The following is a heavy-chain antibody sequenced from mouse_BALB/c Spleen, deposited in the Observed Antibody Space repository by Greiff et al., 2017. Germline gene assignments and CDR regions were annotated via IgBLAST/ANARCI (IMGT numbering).Heavy chain of an antibody. CDR2: IYPGGGYT. Sequence: QVHVKQSGAELVRPGTSVKISCKASGYTFTNYWLGWVKQRPGHGLEWIGDIYPGGGYTNYNEKFKGKATLTADTSSSTAYMQLSSLTSEDSAVYFCARSDSSGFSFDYWGQGTTLTVSS. CDR3: ARSDSSGFSFDY. V-gene: IGHV1-63*02. D-gene: IGHD3-2*01. J-gene: IGHJ2*01. CDR1: GYTFTNYW.